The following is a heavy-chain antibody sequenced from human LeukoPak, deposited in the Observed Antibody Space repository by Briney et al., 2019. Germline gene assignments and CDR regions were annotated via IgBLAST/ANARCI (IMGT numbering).Heavy chain of an antibody. CDR2: ISSSSSYI. V-gene: IGHV3-21*01. D-gene: IGHD5-18*01. CDR1: GFTFSSYS. J-gene: IGHJ4*02. Sequence: GGSLRLSCAASGFTFSSYSMNWVRQAPGKGLEWISSISSSSSYIYYADSVKGRFTISRDNAKNSLYLQMNSLRAEDTAVYYCARADFGYSYGCGGLDYWGQGTLVTVSS. CDR3: ARADFGYSYGCGGLDY.